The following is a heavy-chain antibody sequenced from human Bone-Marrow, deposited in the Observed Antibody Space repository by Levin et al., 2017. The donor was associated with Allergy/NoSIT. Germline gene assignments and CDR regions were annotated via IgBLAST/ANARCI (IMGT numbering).Heavy chain of an antibody. CDR2: ISSDGSNK. V-gene: IGHV3-30-3*01. D-gene: IGHD5-18*01. CDR1: GFTFSNYA. J-gene: IGHJ2*01. CDR3: ARGLWNSYGYESYFDF. Sequence: GGSLRLSCAASGFTFSNYAMHWVRQAPGKGLGGVAVISSDGSNKYYADSVKGRFTISRDNSKNSLFLQMNSLTAEDTAVYYCARGLWNSYGYESYFDFWGRSTLVSVSS.